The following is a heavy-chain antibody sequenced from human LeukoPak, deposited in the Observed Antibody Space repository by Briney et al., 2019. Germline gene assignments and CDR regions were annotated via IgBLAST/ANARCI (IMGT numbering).Heavy chain of an antibody. V-gene: IGHV4-4*02. Sequence: SETLSLTCAVSGDSITNPKWWSWVRQPPGKGLEWLGEIYYSGTANYNPSLGSRVTISVDKSKNQFSLKLSSATAADTAVYYCARWASVSITFGGVIVTGFDYWGQGTLVTVSS. CDR3: ARWASVSITFGGVIVTGFDY. D-gene: IGHD3-16*02. CDR2: IYYSGTA. J-gene: IGHJ4*02. CDR1: GDSITNPKW.